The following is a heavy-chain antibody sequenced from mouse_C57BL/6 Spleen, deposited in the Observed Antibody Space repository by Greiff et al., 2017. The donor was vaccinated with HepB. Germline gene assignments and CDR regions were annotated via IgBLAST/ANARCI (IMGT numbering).Heavy chain of an antibody. J-gene: IGHJ4*01. Sequence: EVKLMESGEGLVKPGGSLKLSCAASGFTFSSYAMSWVRQTPEKRLEWVAYISSGGDYIYYADTVKGRFTISRDNARNTLYLQMSSLKSEDTAMYYCTRDLYYYPMDYWGQGPSSTVSS. CDR2: ISSGGDYI. CDR1: GFTFSSYA. V-gene: IGHV5-9-1*02. CDR3: TRDLYYYPMDY.